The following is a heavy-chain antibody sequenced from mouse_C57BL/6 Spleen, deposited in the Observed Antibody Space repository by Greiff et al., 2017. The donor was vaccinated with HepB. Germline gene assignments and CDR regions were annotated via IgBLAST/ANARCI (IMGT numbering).Heavy chain of an antibody. J-gene: IGHJ1*03. CDR3: ARVGEITTVGDWYFDV. D-gene: IGHD1-1*01. Sequence: VQLQQPGAELVKPGASVKLSCKASGYTFTSYWMQWVKQRPGQGLEWIGEIDPSDSYTNYNQKFKGKATLTVDTSSSTAYMQLSSLTSEDSAVYYCARVGEITTVGDWYFDVWGTGTTVTVSS. CDR2: IDPSDSYT. V-gene: IGHV1-50*01. CDR1: GYTFTSYW.